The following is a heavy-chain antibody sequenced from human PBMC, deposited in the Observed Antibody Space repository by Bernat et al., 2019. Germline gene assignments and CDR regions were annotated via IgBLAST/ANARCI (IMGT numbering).Heavy chain of an antibody. CDR1: GFTVSSNY. V-gene: IGHV3-53*02. CDR2: IYSGDNT. D-gene: IGHD4-17*01. CDR3: ASGDYQRAFDL. Sequence: EVQLVETGGGLIQPGGSLRLSCAASGFTVSSNYMSWVRQAPGKGLDWVSVIYSGDNTYYTDSVKGRFTISRDTSKNTLYLQMNSLRAEDTAVYYCASGDYQRAFDLWGRGTLVTVSS. J-gene: IGHJ2*01.